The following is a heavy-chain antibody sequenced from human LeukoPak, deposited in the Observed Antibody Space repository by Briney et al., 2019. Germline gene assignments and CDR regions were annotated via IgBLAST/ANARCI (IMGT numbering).Heavy chain of an antibody. V-gene: IGHV3-23*01. Sequence: GGSLRLSCAVSGITLSNYGMSWVRLAPGKGLEWVAGISGSGGGTKYADSVKGRFTIFRDNPRNTLYLQMNSLRAEDTAVYFCAKRGVVIRVILVGFHKEAYYFDSWGQGALVTVSS. CDR1: GITLSNYG. CDR2: ISGSGGGT. J-gene: IGHJ4*02. CDR3: AKRGVVIRVILVGFHKEAYYFDS. D-gene: IGHD3-22*01.